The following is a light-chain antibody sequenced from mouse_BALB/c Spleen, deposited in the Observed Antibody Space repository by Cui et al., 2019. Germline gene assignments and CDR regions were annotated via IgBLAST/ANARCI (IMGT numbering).Light chain of an antibody. Sequence: QIVLTQSPAIMSASLGEEITLTCSASSSVRYMHWYQQKSGTSPKLLIYSTTILASGVPSRFSGSGSGTFYSLTISSVEAEDAADYYCHQWSSYPWTFGGGTKLEIK. V-gene: IGKV4-80*01. CDR2: STT. CDR1: SSVRY. J-gene: IGKJ1*01. CDR3: HQWSSYPWT.